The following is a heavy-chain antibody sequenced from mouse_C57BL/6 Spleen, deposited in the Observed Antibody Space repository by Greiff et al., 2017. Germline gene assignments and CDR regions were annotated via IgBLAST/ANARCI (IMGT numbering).Heavy chain of an antibody. CDR1: GYTFTSYW. CDR3: ERSGGYGYPTAY. D-gene: IGHD2-2*01. V-gene: IGHV1-62-3*01. J-gene: IGHJ3*01. Sequence: QVQLQQPGAELVKPGASVKLSCKASGYTFTSYWMHWVKQRPGRGLEWIGRIDPTSGCTTYNEKFKGKATLTVDTSSSTAYMELRSLTSEDSAVYVCERSGGYGYPTAYWGQGTLVTVSA. CDR2: IDPTSGCT.